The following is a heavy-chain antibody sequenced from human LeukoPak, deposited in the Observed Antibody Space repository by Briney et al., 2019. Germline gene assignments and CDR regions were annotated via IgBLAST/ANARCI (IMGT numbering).Heavy chain of an antibody. D-gene: IGHD4-11*01. V-gene: IGHV3-66*04. CDR1: GFTVTSNY. J-gene: IGHJ4*02. CDR2: IFDDDQT. CDR3: ARHYSDYLTYFDY. Sequence: GGSLRLSCAASGFTVTSNYMSWVRQAPGKGLEWVSIIFDDDQTHYADSVKGRFTISRDKSKNTLYFQMDSLRAEDTAVYYCARHYSDYLTYFDYWGQGTLVTVS.